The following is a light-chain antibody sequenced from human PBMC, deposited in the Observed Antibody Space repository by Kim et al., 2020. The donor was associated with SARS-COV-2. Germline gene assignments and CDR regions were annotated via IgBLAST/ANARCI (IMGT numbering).Light chain of an antibody. J-gene: IGLJ2*01. CDR2: DID. V-gene: IGLV1-44*01. CDR3: ATWNDSLNDVL. CDR1: SSNIGSNT. Sequence: QSVLTQPPSASGTPGQRVSISCSGSSSNIGSNTVNWYHQHPGTAPKLLIFDIDQRPSGVPDRFSGSKSGTSASLAISGLQSEDEADYYCATWNDSLNDVLFGGGTKLTVL.